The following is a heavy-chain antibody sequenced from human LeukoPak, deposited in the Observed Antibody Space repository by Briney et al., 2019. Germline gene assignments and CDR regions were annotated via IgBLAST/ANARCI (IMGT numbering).Heavy chain of an antibody. CDR2: INHSGST. J-gene: IGHJ4*02. V-gene: IGHV4-34*01. D-gene: IGHD6-13*01. CDR3: ARHRRGIAAAALFDY. Sequence: SETLSLTCAVYGGSFSGYYWSWIRQPPGKGLEWIGEINHSGSTNYNPSLKSRVTMSVDTSKNQFSLKLSSVTAADTAVYYCARHRRGIAAAALFDYWGQGTLVTVSS. CDR1: GGSFSGYY.